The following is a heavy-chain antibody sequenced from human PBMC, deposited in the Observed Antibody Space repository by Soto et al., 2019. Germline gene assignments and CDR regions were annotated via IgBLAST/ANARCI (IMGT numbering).Heavy chain of an antibody. D-gene: IGHD3-10*01. CDR1: GFTFSSYA. CDR3: AKDRDRAYGSGTVSLFDY. J-gene: IGHJ4*02. V-gene: IGHV3-23*01. CDR2: ISGSGGST. Sequence: EVQLLESGGGLVQPGGSLRLSCAASGFTFSSYAMSWVRQAPGKGLEWVSAISGSGGSTYYADSVKGRFTISRDNSKNTLYLKMNSLRAEDTAVYYCAKDRDRAYGSGTVSLFDYWGQGTLVTVSS.